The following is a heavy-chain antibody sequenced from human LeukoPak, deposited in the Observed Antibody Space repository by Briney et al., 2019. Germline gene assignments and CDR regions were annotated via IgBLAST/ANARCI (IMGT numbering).Heavy chain of an antibody. J-gene: IGHJ4*02. CDR2: ISAYNGNT. D-gene: IGHD6-13*01. V-gene: IGHV1-18*01. Sequence: ASVTVSCKASGYTFTSYAMHWVRQAPGQGLEWMGWISAYNGNTNYAQKLQGRVTMTTDTSTSTAYMELRSLRSDDTAVYYCARGGPYSSSWYDDYWGQGTLVTVSS. CDR1: GYTFTSYA. CDR3: ARGGPYSSSWYDDY.